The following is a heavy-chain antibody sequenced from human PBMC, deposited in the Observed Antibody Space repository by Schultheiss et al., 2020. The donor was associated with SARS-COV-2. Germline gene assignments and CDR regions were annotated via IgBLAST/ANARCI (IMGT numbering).Heavy chain of an antibody. D-gene: IGHD4-17*01. CDR2: IYYSGIT. Sequence: GSLRLSCAVSGGSISSTNWWSWVRQPPGKGLEWIGEIYYSGITNYNPSLKSRVTISVDKSKNQFSLKLTSVTAEDTAVYYCHGDFNFDYWGQGTLVTVSS. CDR3: HGDFNFDY. CDR1: GGSISSTNW. V-gene: IGHV4-4*02. J-gene: IGHJ4*02.